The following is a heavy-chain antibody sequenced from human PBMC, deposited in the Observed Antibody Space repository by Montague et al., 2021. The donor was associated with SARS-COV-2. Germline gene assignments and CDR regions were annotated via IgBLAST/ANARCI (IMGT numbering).Heavy chain of an antibody. D-gene: IGHD6-19*01. CDR2: ISTSGSS. CDR1: GGSISSYY. CDR3: ARDRRGMAMAGRAYYYYYMDV. V-gene: IGHV4-4*08. Sequence: SETLSLTCTVSGGSISSYYWSWIRQPPGKGLEWIGHISTSGSSSYNPSLKSRVTIILDTSKQQFSLELTSVTAADTAVYYCARDRRGMAMAGRAYYYYYMDVWGKGTTVTVSS. J-gene: IGHJ6*03.